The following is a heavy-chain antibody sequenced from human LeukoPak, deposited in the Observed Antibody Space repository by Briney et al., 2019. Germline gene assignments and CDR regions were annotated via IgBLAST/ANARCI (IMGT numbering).Heavy chain of an antibody. J-gene: IGHJ4*02. CDR2: ISGSSSHT. Sequence: GGSLRLSCAGSGFTFSSYTMNWVRQAPGKGLEWVSSISGSSSHTYYTDSVKGRFTISRDNAKNSLYLQMNSLRAEDTAVYYCARSRGLDYWGQGTLVTVSS. CDR3: ARSRGLDY. CDR1: GFTFSSYT. D-gene: IGHD3-16*01. V-gene: IGHV3-21*01.